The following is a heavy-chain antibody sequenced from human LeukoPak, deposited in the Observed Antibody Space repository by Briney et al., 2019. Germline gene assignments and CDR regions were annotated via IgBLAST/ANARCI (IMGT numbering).Heavy chain of an antibody. J-gene: IGHJ6*02. CDR2: IRSKACGGTT. CDR3: TTYDPSNYYGMDV. V-gene: IGHV3-49*04. D-gene: IGHD5-12*01. Sequence: PGRSLRLSCTASGFTFGDYAMSWVRQSPGKGLEWVGFIRSKACGGTTEFAATVKGRFTISRDDSKSIVYLQMNSLKTEDTAVYYCTTYDPSNYYGMDVWGQGTTVTVS. CDR1: GFTFGDYA.